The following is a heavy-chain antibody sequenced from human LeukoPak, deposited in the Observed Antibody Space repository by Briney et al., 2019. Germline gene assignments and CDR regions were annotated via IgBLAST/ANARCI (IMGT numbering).Heavy chain of an antibody. J-gene: IGHJ4*02. Sequence: PGGSLRLSCAASGFTFSNYWMAWVRQAPGKGPEWVANIKQDGSEKYYVDSVKGRFTISRDNAKNSLYLQMNSLRVDDTAVYYCARDVEGSLDYWGQGTLVAVSS. V-gene: IGHV3-7*01. CDR1: GFTFSNYW. CDR3: ARDVEGSLDY. CDR2: IKQDGSEK. D-gene: IGHD5-24*01.